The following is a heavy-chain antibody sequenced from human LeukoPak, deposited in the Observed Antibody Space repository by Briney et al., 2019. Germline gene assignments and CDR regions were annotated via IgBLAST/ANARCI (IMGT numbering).Heavy chain of an antibody. Sequence: PSETLSLTCAVYGGSFSGYYWSWIRQPPGKGLEWIGEINHSGSTNYNPSLKSRVTISVDTSKNQFSLKLSSVTAADTAVYYCAREPYYYGSGSRDAFDIWGQETMVTVSS. V-gene: IGHV4-34*01. CDR3: AREPYYYGSGSRDAFDI. D-gene: IGHD3-10*01. J-gene: IGHJ3*02. CDR2: INHSGST. CDR1: GGSFSGYY.